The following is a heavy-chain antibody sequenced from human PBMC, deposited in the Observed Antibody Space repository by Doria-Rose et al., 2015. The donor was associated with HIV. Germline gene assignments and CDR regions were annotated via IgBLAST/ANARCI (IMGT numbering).Heavy chain of an antibody. J-gene: IGHJ4*02. D-gene: IGHD6-13*01. CDR3: ARIKSSRWYHKYYFDF. CDR2: IFSDDER. CDR1: GVSLSSPGMG. Sequence: QVTLKESGPVLVKPTETVTLTCTVSGVSLSSPGMGVSWIRQPPGKALEWFANIFSDDERSYKTSLKSRLTIDRGTSKSQVVLTMTDMDPVDTATYYCARIKSSRWYHKYYFDFWGQGTLVIVSA. V-gene: IGHV2-26*01.